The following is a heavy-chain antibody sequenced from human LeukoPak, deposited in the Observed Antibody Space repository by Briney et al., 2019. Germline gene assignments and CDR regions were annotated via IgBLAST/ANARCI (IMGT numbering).Heavy chain of an antibody. CDR1: GFTFSSYA. Sequence: PGGSLRLSCAASGFTFSSYAMHWVRQAPGKGLEWVAVISYDGSNKYYADSVKGRFTISRDNSKNTLYLQMNSLRAEDTAVYYCARETVPGIAPHYGMDVWGQGTTVTVSS. CDR2: ISYDGSNK. V-gene: IGHV3-30-3*01. CDR3: ARETVPGIAPHYGMDV. J-gene: IGHJ6*02. D-gene: IGHD6-13*01.